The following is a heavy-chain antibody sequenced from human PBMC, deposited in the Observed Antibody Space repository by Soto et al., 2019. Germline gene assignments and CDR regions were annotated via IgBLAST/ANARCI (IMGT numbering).Heavy chain of an antibody. CDR1: GFTFSSYS. CDR2: ISSSSSTI. V-gene: IGHV3-48*01. J-gene: IGHJ6*04. D-gene: IGHD2-2*01. CDR3: ARDKSSTSYSGGVVPV. Sequence: GGSLRLSCAASGFTFSSYSMNWVRQAPGKGLEWVSYISSSSSTIYYADSVKGRFTISRDNAKNSLYLQMNSLRAEDTAVYYCARDKSSTSYSGGVVPVWGKGTTVTVSS.